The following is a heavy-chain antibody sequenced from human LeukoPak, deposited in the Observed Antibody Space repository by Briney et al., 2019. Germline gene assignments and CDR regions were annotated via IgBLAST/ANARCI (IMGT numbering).Heavy chain of an antibody. J-gene: IGHJ5*02. CDR2: MNPKSGGT. Sequence: ASVKVSCKASGYTFSDYYIHWVRQAPGQGLEWIGWMNPKSGGTKYAQEFQGRVTMTRDTSISTAYMELSRLRSDDTAVYFCARGSWHAPWGQGTLVTVSS. CDR3: ARGSWHAP. CDR1: GYTFSDYY. V-gene: IGHV1-2*02. D-gene: IGHD6-13*01.